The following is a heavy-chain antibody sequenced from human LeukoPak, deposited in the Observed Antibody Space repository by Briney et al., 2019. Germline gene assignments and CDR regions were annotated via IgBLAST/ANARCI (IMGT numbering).Heavy chain of an antibody. Sequence: PGGSLRLSCAASGFTFSSYSMNWVRHAPGKGLEWVSYIGTSTTTISYADSVKGRFTISRDNAKNSLYLQMNSLRDEDTAVYYCARDFHYAFDYWGQGTLVTVSS. J-gene: IGHJ4*02. D-gene: IGHD2-2*01. V-gene: IGHV3-48*02. CDR3: ARDFHYAFDY. CDR1: GFTFSSYS. CDR2: IGTSTTTI.